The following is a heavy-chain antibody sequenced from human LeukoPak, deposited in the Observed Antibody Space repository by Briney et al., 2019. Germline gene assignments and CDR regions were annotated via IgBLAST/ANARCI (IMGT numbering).Heavy chain of an antibody. CDR2: IYYSGST. V-gene: IGHV4-59*01. Sequence: PSGTLSLTCTVSGGSISSYYWSWIRQPPGKGLEWIGYIYYSGSTNYNPSLKSRVTISVDTSKNQFSLKLSSVTAADTAVYYCARDTHLGYCNGGSCYGAHGYYYYGMDVWGQGTTVTVSS. CDR1: GGSISSYY. CDR3: ARDTHLGYCNGGSCYGAHGYYYYGMDV. D-gene: IGHD2-15*01. J-gene: IGHJ6*02.